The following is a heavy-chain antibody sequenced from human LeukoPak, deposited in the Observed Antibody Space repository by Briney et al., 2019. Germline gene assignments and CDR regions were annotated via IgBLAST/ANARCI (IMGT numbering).Heavy chain of an antibody. CDR2: ISSSSSYI. J-gene: IGHJ4*02. CDR1: GFTFSSYS. CDR3: AKDAHEYSSGWYFVDY. Sequence: GGSLRLSCAASGFTFSSYSMSWVRQAPGKGLEWVSCISSSSSYIFYADSVKGRFTISRDNGKDSLYLQMNSLRAEDTAVYYCAKDAHEYSSGWYFVDYWGQGTLVTVSS. V-gene: IGHV3-21*01. D-gene: IGHD6-19*01.